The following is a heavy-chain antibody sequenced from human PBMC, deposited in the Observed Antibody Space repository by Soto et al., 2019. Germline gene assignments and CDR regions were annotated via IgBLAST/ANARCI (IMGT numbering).Heavy chain of an antibody. V-gene: IGHV1-18*01. J-gene: IGHJ6*02. CDR3: ARGPYSSGWLSYYYYYGMDV. D-gene: IGHD6-19*01. Sequence: ASVKVSCKASGYTFTSYGISWVRQAPGQGLEWMGWISAYNGNTNYAQKLQGRVTMTRNTSISTAYMELSSLRSEDTAVYYCARGPYSSGWLSYYYYYGMDVWGQGTTVTVSS. CDR1: GYTFTSYG. CDR2: ISAYNGNT.